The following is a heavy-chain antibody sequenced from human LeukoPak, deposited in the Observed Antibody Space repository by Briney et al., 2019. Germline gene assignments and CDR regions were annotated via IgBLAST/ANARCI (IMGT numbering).Heavy chain of an antibody. D-gene: IGHD3-16*02. V-gene: IGHV4-34*01. Sequence: SETLSLTCAVYGGSFSGYYWSWIRQPPGKGLEWIGEINHSGSTNYNPSLKSRVTISVDRSKNQFSLKLSSVTAADTAVYYCARGRQRDYVWGSYRPLFDYWGQGTLVTVSS. J-gene: IGHJ4*02. CDR3: ARGRQRDYVWGSYRPLFDY. CDR1: GGSFSGYY. CDR2: INHSGST.